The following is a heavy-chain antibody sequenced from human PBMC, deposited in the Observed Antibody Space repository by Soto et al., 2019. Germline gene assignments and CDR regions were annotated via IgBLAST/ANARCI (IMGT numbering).Heavy chain of an antibody. J-gene: IGHJ4*02. V-gene: IGHV3-30*18. CDR3: VKEDDNYFFDY. CDR1: GFTFSSRG. Sequence: QVQLVESGAGVIQPGKSLRLACAASGFTFSSRGMHWVRQAPGKGLEWVAIISRDGNSRFYGGSVKGRFTISRDNSKDTLYLEMNNLLFEDTAVYYCVKEDDNYFFDYWGPGTLVTVSS. CDR2: ISRDGNSR. D-gene: IGHD1-1*01.